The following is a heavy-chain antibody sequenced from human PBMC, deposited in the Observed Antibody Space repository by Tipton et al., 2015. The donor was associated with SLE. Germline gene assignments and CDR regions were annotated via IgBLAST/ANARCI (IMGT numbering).Heavy chain of an antibody. J-gene: IGHJ4*02. V-gene: IGHV4-61*09. Sequence: TLSLTCTVSGGSISSGSYYWSWIRQPAGKGLEWIGHIYTSGSTNYNPSLKSRVTISVDTSKNQFSLKLSSVTAADTAVYYCARESITMVRGADYWGQGTLVTVSS. CDR1: GGSISSGSYY. CDR2: IYTSGST. D-gene: IGHD3-10*01. CDR3: ARESITMVRGADY.